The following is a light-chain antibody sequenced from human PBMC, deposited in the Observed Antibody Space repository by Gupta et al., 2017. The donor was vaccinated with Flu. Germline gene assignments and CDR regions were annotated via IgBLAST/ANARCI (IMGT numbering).Light chain of an antibody. CDR2: DAT. J-gene: IGKJ2*01. Sequence: PSSLSASIGDRVTITCRASRDIAKSLNWYQQKARKAPKPLIYDATNLETGVPSRFSGSGSGTEFTITINSLQPEDFATYYCQQLDNLPNTFGQGTKVE. CDR1: RDIAKS. CDR3: QQLDNLPNT. V-gene: IGKV1-33*01.